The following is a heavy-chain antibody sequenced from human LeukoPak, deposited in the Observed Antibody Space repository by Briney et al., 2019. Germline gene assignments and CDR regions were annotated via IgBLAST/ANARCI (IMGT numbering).Heavy chain of an antibody. CDR2: IIPIFGTA. D-gene: IGHD6-6*01. J-gene: IGHJ4*02. CDR3: ARGGSGSSSPFDY. V-gene: IGHV1-69*05. Sequence: GASVKVSCKASGGTFSSYAISWVRQAPGQGLEWMGGIIPIFGTANYAQKFQGRVTITTDESTSTAYMELSSLRSEDTAVYYCARGGSGSSSPFDYWGQGTLVTVSS. CDR1: GGTFSSYA.